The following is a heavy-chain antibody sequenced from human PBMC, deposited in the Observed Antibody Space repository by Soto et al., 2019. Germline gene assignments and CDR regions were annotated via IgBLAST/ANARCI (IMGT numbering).Heavy chain of an antibody. CDR3: THSRCGGDCLQSYSSHYYYGMDV. J-gene: IGHJ6*02. D-gene: IGHD2-21*02. V-gene: IGHV2-5*02. CDR1: GFSLSTGGVG. Sequence: QITLMESGPTLVKPTQTLTLTCTFSGFSLSTGGVGVGWIRQPPGKALEWLALIYWDDDKRYSPSLRSRLTITKDTSKNQVVLTMTNMDPVDPATYYCTHSRCGGDCLQSYSSHYYYGMDVWGQGTTVTVSS. CDR2: IYWDDDK.